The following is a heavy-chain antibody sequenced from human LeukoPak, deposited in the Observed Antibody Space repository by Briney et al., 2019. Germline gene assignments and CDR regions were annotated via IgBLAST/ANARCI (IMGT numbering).Heavy chain of an antibody. Sequence: GGSLRLSCAASGFTFSDHHMDWVRQAPGKGLEWVGRSKDKANKYTTEYAASAKGRFTISRDDSKKSVYLQMNSLKTEDTAVYYCAKKRSGSNYPFDYWGQGTLVTVSS. CDR3: AKKRSGSNYPFDY. D-gene: IGHD4-11*01. CDR2: SKDKANKYTT. CDR1: GFTFSDHH. J-gene: IGHJ4*02. V-gene: IGHV3-72*01.